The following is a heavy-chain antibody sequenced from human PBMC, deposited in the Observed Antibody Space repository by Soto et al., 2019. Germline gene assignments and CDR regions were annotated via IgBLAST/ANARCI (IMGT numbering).Heavy chain of an antibody. Sequence: QVQLQQWGAGLVKPSETLSLSCAVYGQSFSGHSWAWIRQPPGKGLEWIGEINESGSTYYNPSLNSRATISTDTSKNQFSLKLSSVSAAETAAYFCARGSGIVALPGELEDVNYDYWGQGTLVNVSS. CDR3: ARGSGIVALPGELEDVNYDY. J-gene: IGHJ4*02. D-gene: IGHD1-1*01. CDR2: INESGST. V-gene: IGHV4-34*01. CDR1: GQSFSGHS.